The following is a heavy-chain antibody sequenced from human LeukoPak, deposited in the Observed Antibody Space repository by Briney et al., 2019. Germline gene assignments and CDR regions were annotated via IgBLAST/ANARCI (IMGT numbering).Heavy chain of an antibody. Sequence: PGGSLRLSCAASGFTFSSYAMHWVRQAPGKGLEWVAVISYDGSNKYYADSVKGRFTISRDNAKNSLYLQMNSLRAEDTALYYCARDSDYYDSRAFDIWGQGTMVTVSS. J-gene: IGHJ3*02. CDR3: ARDSDYYDSRAFDI. CDR1: GFTFSSYA. D-gene: IGHD3-22*01. V-gene: IGHV3-30*04. CDR2: ISYDGSNK.